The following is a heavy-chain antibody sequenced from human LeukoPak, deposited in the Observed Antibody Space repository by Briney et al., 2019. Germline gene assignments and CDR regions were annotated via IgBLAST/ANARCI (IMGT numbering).Heavy chain of an antibody. V-gene: IGHV1-18*04. Sequence: ASVNVSCKASGYTFTSYGISRMRQAPGQGLEWMGWISAYNGNTNYAQKLQGRVTMTTDTSTSTAYMELRSLRSDDTAVYYCARRGLGYYYGMDVWGKGTTVTVSS. CDR3: ARRGLGYYYGMDV. D-gene: IGHD3-16*01. J-gene: IGHJ6*04. CDR1: GYTFTSYG. CDR2: ISAYNGNT.